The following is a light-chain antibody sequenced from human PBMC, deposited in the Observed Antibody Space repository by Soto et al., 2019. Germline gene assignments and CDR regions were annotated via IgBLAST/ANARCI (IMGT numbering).Light chain of an antibody. CDR3: QQYDDWPPIT. CDR1: QSVSTK. V-gene: IGKV3D-15*01. CDR2: GAS. Sequence: ETVMTQSPATLSVSPGERATLSCRASQSVSTKLAWYQQKPGQAPRLLIYGASTRATGIPARFSGSGSGTEFTLTVCSLQSEDFAVYYCQQYDDWPPITFGQGTRLEIK. J-gene: IGKJ5*01.